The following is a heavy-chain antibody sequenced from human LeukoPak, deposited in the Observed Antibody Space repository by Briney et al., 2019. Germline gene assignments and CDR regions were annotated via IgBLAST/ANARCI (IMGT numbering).Heavy chain of an antibody. D-gene: IGHD3-10*01. CDR1: GFTFSHYC. Sequence: GGSLRLSCAASGFTFSHYCMTWVRQAPGKGPEWVAVISYDGSNKYYADSVKGRFTISRDNSKNTLYLQMNSLRAEDTAVYYCARESSGKVRGVNDAFDIWGQGTMVTVSS. J-gene: IGHJ3*02. CDR3: ARESSGKVRGVNDAFDI. CDR2: ISYDGSNK. V-gene: IGHV3-30*03.